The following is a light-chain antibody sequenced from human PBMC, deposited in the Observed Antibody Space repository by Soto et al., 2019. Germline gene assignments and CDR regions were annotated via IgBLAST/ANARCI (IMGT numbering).Light chain of an antibody. CDR2: AAS. Sequence: DIEMSQSPSSLSASVGDRVTISCRASQGIGNALAWYQQKPGKAPKLLIYAASTLQSGVPSRFSGSGSGTEFTLTISRLQPEDFATYYCQQLNSYPITFGQGTRLEIK. CDR1: QGIGNA. CDR3: QQLNSYPIT. V-gene: IGKV1-17*01. J-gene: IGKJ5*01.